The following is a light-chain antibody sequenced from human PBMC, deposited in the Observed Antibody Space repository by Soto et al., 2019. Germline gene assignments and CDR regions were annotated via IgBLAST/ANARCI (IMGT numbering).Light chain of an antibody. CDR2: KSF. Sequence: DIPRTQSPSTLSASVGDRVTITCRASQSISSWLAWYQQKPGKAPKLLSYKSFSLESGVASRFRGSGSGTECILTISSLQPDDFATYYCQQYNSYSLTFGGGTKVEIK. CDR3: QQYNSYSLT. J-gene: IGKJ4*01. V-gene: IGKV1-5*03. CDR1: QSISSW.